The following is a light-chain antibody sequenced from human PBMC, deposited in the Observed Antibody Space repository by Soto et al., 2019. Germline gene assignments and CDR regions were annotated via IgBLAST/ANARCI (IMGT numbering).Light chain of an antibody. Sequence: QSVLTQPPSVSEAPGQRVTISCTGSSSNIGAGYEAHWYQQVPGTAPKLLIYENNNRPSGVPDRFSGSKSGTSASLAITGLQVEVEAGYYCQSYDSSLGGYVFGTGTKVTVL. CDR2: ENN. CDR3: QSYDSSLGGYV. V-gene: IGLV1-40*01. CDR1: SSNIGAGYE. J-gene: IGLJ1*01.